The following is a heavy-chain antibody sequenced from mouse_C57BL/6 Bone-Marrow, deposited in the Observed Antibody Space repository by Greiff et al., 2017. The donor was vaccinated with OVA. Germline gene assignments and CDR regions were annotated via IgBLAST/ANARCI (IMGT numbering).Heavy chain of an antibody. V-gene: IGHV5-6*01. J-gene: IGHJ2*01. CDR1: GFTFSSYG. CDR3: ARLGRGFDY. D-gene: IGHD3-1*01. CDR2: ISSGGSYT. Sequence: VQLKESGGDLVKPGGSLKLSCAASGFTFSSYGMSWVRQTPDKRLEWVATISSGGSYTYYPDSVKGRFTISRDNAKNTRYLQMSSLKSEDTAMYCCARLGRGFDYWGQGTTLTVSS.